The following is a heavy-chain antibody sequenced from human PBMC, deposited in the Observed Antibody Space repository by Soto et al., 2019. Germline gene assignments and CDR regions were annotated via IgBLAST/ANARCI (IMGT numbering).Heavy chain of an antibody. V-gene: IGHV4-59*08. CDR1: GGSISSYY. CDR2: IYYSGST. J-gene: IGHJ4*02. D-gene: IGHD3-3*01. Sequence: SETLSLTCTVSGGSISSYYWSWIRQPPGKGLEWIGYIYYSGSTNYNPSLKSRVTISVDTSKNQFSLKLSSVTAADTAVYYCARHGYYDFWSGYYDYWGQGTLVTVSS. CDR3: ARHGYYDFWSGYYDY.